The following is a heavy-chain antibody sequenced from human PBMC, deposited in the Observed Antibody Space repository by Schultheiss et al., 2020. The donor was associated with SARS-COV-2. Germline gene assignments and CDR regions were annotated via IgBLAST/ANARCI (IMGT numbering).Heavy chain of an antibody. V-gene: IGHV4-59*01. CDR2: IYFTGIT. J-gene: IGHJ4*02. D-gene: IGHD5-24*01. Sequence: SETLSLTCSVSGSSITGFFWTWIRQPPGKGLDPIGNIYFTGITKYNPSLKSRVTISIYTSKNQFSLKLGSVTAADTAVYFCARTTRVESLFSVRGGSFHFCGRGGLVTVSS. CDR1: GSSITGFF. CDR3: ARTTRVESLFSVRGGSFHF.